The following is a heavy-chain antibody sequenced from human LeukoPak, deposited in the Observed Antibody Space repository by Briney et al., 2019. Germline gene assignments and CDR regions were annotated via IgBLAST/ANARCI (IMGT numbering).Heavy chain of an antibody. Sequence: SATLSLTCPVSGGSISSYYWSWIRQPAGKGLEWIGRIYTSGSTNYNPSLKSRVTMSVDTSKNQFSLKLSSVTAADMAAYYCARDQYHYLEDDYYYYYGMDVWGQGTTVTVSS. CDR2: IYTSGST. CDR1: GGSISSYY. D-gene: IGHD3-10*01. V-gene: IGHV4-4*07. CDR3: ARDQYHYLEDDYYYYYGMDV. J-gene: IGHJ6*02.